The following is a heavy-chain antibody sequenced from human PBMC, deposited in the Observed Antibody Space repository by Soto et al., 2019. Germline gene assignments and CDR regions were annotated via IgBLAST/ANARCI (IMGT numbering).Heavy chain of an antibody. CDR2: INPSGGST. Sequence: APVKVSCKASGYTFTSYYIHWVRQAPGQGLEWMGIINPSGGSTSYAQKFQGRVTMTRDTSTSTVYMELSSLRSEDTAVYYWARGFMLLCFGELLTTPAPDYYYGMDVWGKGTTVTVSS. D-gene: IGHD3-10*01. CDR3: ARGFMLLCFGELLTTPAPDYYYGMDV. J-gene: IGHJ6*04. V-gene: IGHV1-46*01. CDR1: GYTFTSYY.